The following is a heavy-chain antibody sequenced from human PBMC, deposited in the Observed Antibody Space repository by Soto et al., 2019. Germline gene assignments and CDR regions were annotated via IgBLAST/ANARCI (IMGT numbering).Heavy chain of an antibody. CDR1: GFTFNYYP. D-gene: IGHD6-19*01. J-gene: IGHJ6*02. Sequence: QMQLVESGGGVVQPGESLRLSCAASGFTFNYYPMHWVRQTPGKGLEWVAVISFDGSNKYYADSVKGRFTISRYNSKNMLYLPMNSLRAEDAAVYDCARLPGALVAVLYIYPLDGREAMSDVDVWGQGTTVSVSS. CDR2: ISFDGSNK. CDR3: ARLPGALVAVLYIYPLDGREAMSDVDV. V-gene: IGHV3-30-3*01.